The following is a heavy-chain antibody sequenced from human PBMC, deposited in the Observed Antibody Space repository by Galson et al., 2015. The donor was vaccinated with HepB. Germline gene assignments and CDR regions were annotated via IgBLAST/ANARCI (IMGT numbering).Heavy chain of an antibody. Sequence: SVTVSCKASGYTFTSYDINWVRQATGQGLEWMGWMNPNSGNTGYAQKFQGRVTMTRNTSISTAYMELSSLRSEDTAVYYCARGLGYEGAFDIWGQGTMVTVSS. V-gene: IGHV1-8*01. CDR1: GYTFTSYD. J-gene: IGHJ3*02. CDR2: MNPNSGNT. D-gene: IGHD5-12*01. CDR3: ARGLGYEGAFDI.